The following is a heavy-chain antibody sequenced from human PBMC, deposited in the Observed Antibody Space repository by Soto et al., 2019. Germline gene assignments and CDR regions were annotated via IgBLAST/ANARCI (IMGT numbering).Heavy chain of an antibody. D-gene: IGHD6-19*01. Sequence: QVQLVQSGAEVKKPGSSVKVSCKASGGTFSSYTISWVRQAPGQGLEWMGRIIPILGIAKYAQKSQGRVTITADKSTSTASMELSSLRSEATAVYYCASLAVADVAFDLWCQGPMVTVSS. CDR1: GGTFSSYT. V-gene: IGHV1-69*02. CDR3: ASLAVADVAFDL. CDR2: IIPILGIA. J-gene: IGHJ3*01.